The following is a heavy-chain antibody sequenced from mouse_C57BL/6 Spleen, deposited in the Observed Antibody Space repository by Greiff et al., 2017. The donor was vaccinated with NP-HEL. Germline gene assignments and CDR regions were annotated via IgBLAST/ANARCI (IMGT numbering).Heavy chain of an antibody. V-gene: IGHV6-3*01. CDR1: GFTFSNYW. CDR2: IRLKSDNYAT. Sequence: EVQRVESGGGLVQPGGSLKLSCVASGFTFSNYWMNWVRQSTEKGLEWVAQIRLKSDNYATHYAESVKGRFTISRDDSKSSVYLQMNNLRAEDTGLYYCTGADYWGQGTTLTVSS. CDR3: TGADY. J-gene: IGHJ2*01.